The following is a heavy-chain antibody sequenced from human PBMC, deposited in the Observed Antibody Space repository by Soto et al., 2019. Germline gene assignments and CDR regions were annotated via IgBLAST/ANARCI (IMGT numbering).Heavy chain of an antibody. J-gene: IGHJ4*02. D-gene: IGHD5-18*01. CDR2: IYSSGST. CDR3: ARGYSYAQPVFDY. Sequence: PGGPLRLSCAASGFTVSHNYMTWVRQAPGKGLEWVAFIYSSGSTYYADSVKGRFTISRDNFKNTLYLQMNSRRAEDTAVYYCARGYSYAQPVFDYWGLGILVTVSS. V-gene: IGHV3-53*01. CDR1: GFTVSHNY.